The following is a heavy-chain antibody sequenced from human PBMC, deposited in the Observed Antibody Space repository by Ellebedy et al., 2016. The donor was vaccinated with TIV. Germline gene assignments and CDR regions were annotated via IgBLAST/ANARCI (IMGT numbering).Heavy chain of an antibody. CDR1: GFSFSNYV. V-gene: IGHV3-33*01. CDR3: ARDGGNPRSWFFDL. Sequence: GGSLRLSCAASGFSFSNYVMHWVRQAPGKGLEWVAVVWSDGSNKYYIDSVKGRFTISRDNSKNTLYLQMNGLISDDTAVYYCARDGGNPRSWFFDLWGRGTLVTVSS. CDR2: VWSDGSNK. J-gene: IGHJ2*01. D-gene: IGHD4-23*01.